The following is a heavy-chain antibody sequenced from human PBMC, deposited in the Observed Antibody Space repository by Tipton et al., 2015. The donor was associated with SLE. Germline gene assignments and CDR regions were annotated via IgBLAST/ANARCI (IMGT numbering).Heavy chain of an antibody. CDR1: GGSIYSSGFY. Sequence: TLSLTCSISGGSIYSSGFYWGWIRQPPGKGLEWIGSVYYSGSPHYTPSLKSRVTISVDTSKNEFSLKLSSVTAADTAVYYCARDGGGIDFWSRYFFDNWGQGPLVTVSP. CDR2: VYYSGSP. CDR3: ARDGGGIDFWSRYFFDN. V-gene: IGHV4-39*07. D-gene: IGHD3-3*01. J-gene: IGHJ4*02.